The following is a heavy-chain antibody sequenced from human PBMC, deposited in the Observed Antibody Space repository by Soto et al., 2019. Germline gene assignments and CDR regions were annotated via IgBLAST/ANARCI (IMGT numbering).Heavy chain of an antibody. J-gene: IGHJ4*02. CDR1: GGFISSYY. V-gene: IGHV4-59*01. CDR2: IYYSGST. D-gene: IGHD3-22*01. Sequence: SETLYLTCTVSGGFISSYYWSWIRQPPGKGLGWIGYIYYSGSTNYNPSLKSRVTIPVDTSKNQFSLKLSSVTAADTAVDYCARENYDSSGPYYFDYWGQGTLVTVSS. CDR3: ARENYDSSGPYYFDY.